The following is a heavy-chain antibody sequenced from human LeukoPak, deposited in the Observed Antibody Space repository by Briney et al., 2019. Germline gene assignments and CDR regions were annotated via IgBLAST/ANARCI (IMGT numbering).Heavy chain of an antibody. CDR2: IYTSGST. D-gene: IGHD3-10*01. CDR3: ARLTSGTHPNFDY. V-gene: IGHV4-4*08. Sequence: SETLSLTCTVSGGSISSYYWSWIRQPPGKGLEWIGRIYTSGSTNYNPSLKSRVTISIDASKNQFSLKLSSVTAADTAVYYCARLTSGTHPNFDYWGQGTLVTVSS. CDR1: GGSISSYY. J-gene: IGHJ4*02.